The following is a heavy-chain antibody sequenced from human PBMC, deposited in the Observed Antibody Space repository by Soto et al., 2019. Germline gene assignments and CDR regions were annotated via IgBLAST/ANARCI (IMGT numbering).Heavy chain of an antibody. V-gene: IGHV3-23*01. CDR3: ARRGSGSYYDY. CDR1: GFTFSSYA. J-gene: IGHJ4*02. D-gene: IGHD1-26*01. CDR2: ISGSGGST. Sequence: EVQLLESGGGLVQPGGSLRLSCAASGFTFSSYAMRXXRQAPVKGLEWVSAISGSGGSTYXXXSXKGRFTISRDNSKXXLXXXMXSLRXXDXXXXYCARRGSGSYYDYWGQGTLVTVSS.